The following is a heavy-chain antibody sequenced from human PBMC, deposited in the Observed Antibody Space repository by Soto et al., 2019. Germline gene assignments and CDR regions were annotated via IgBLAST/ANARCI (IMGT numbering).Heavy chain of an antibody. Sequence: SLGLDCAASGFTVDDYAKHGVRKAPGKGLEWVSGISWNSGSIGYADSVKGRFTISRDNAKNSLYLQMNSLRAEDTALHYCATDMTRVVVTHIDYCGQRTLVTFYS. CDR3: ATDMTRVVVTHIDY. D-gene: IGHD3-22*01. V-gene: IGHV3-9*01. J-gene: IGHJ4*02. CDR1: GFTVDDYA. CDR2: ISWNSGSI.